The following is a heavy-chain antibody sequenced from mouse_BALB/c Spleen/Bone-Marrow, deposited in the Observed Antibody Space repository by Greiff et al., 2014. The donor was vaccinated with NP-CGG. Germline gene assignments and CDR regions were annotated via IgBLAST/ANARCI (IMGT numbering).Heavy chain of an antibody. CDR3: ARGWYDGRGYYAMDY. CDR2: IFPGSGNT. J-gene: IGHJ4*01. CDR1: GYSFTSYY. V-gene: IGHV1-66*01. Sequence: VQLQQSGPELVKPGASVKISCKASGYSFTSYYIHWVKQRPGQGLEWIGWIFPGSGNTKYNEKFKGKATLTADTSSSTAYMQLSSLTSEDSAVYYCARGWYDGRGYYAMDYWGQGTSVTVSS. D-gene: IGHD2-14*01.